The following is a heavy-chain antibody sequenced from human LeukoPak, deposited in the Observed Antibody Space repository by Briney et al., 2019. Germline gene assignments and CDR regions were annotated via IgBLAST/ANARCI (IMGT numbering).Heavy chain of an antibody. J-gene: IGHJ4*02. D-gene: IGHD3-16*01. V-gene: IGHV3-23*01. CDR3: ARDVGGVPT. Sequence: GGSLRLSCAASGSTVSSYAMSWVRQAPGKGLEWVSAISGSGGSTYYADSVKGRFTISRDNSKNTLYLQMNSLRAEDTAVYYCARDVGGVPTWGQGTLVTVSS. CDR1: GSTVSSYA. CDR2: ISGSGGST.